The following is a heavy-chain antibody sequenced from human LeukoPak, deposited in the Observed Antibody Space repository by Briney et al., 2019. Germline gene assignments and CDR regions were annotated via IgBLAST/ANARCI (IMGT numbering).Heavy chain of an antibody. V-gene: IGHV4-34*01. Sequence: SETLSLTCAVYGGSFSGYYWSWIRQPPGKGLEWIGEINHSGSTNYNPSLKSRVTISVDTSKNQFSLKLSSVTAADTAVYYCARGGVRYSSSWSDYYYGMDVWGQGTTVTVSS. J-gene: IGHJ6*02. CDR3: ARGGVRYSSSWSDYYYGMDV. CDR1: GGSFSGYY. CDR2: INHSGST. D-gene: IGHD6-13*01.